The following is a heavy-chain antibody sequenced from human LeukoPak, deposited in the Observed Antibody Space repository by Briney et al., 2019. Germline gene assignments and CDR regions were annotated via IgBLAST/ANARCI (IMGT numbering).Heavy chain of an antibody. CDR2: ISAYNGNT. Sequence: GASVTVSFKSSGYTFTSYGISWVRQAPGQGLEWMGWISAYNGNTNYAQKLQGRVTMTTDTSTSTGYMELRSLRSDDTAVYYCARAREDYDYVWGSYPKYYFDYWGQGTLVTVSS. CDR3: ARAREDYDYVWGSYPKYYFDY. J-gene: IGHJ4*02. CDR1: GYTFTSYG. D-gene: IGHD3-16*02. V-gene: IGHV1-18*01.